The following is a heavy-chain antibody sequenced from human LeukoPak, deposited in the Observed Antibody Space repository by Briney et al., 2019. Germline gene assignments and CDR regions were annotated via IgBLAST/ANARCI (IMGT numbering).Heavy chain of an antibody. CDR3: AKTPKILRYFDWSYNWFDP. Sequence: ASVKVSCKASGYTFTSYDINWVRQATGQGLEWMGWMNPNSGNTGYAQKFQGRVTMPRNTSISTAYMELSSLRSEDTAVYYCAKTPKILRYFDWSYNWFDPWGQGTLVTVSS. CDR2: MNPNSGNT. J-gene: IGHJ5*02. V-gene: IGHV1-8*01. D-gene: IGHD3-9*01. CDR1: GYTFTSYD.